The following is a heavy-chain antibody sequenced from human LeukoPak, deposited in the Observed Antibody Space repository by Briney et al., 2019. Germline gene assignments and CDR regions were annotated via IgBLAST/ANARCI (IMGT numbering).Heavy chain of an antibody. CDR2: LYSGGTT. D-gene: IGHD4/OR15-4a*01. CDR1: GFTFSSNY. Sequence: GGSLRLSCAASGFTFSSNYMSWVRQAPGKGLEWVSALYSGGTTYYADYVTGGCTISTHNSKNTLYLQMNSLRGEDTAVYYCARQSSRLTIFDYWGQGTLVTVSS. V-gene: IGHV3-53*01. J-gene: IGHJ4*02. CDR3: ARQSSRLTIFDY.